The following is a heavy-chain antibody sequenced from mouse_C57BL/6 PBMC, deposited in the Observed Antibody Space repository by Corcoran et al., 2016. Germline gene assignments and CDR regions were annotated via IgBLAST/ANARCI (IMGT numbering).Heavy chain of an antibody. Sequence: EVQLQQSGPVLVKPGASVKMSCKASGYTFTDYYMNWVKQSHGKSLEWIGDINPNNGGTSYNQKFKGKATLTVDKSSSTAYMELRSLTSEDSAVYYCARGRGSAYWGQGTLVTVSA. CDR1: GYTFTDYY. CDR3: ARGRGSAY. V-gene: IGHV1-26*01. CDR2: INPNNGGT. J-gene: IGHJ3*01. D-gene: IGHD3-1*01.